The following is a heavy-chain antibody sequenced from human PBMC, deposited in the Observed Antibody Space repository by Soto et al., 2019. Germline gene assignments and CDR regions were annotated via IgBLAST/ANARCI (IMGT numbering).Heavy chain of an antibody. D-gene: IGHD3-10*01. V-gene: IGHV3-23*01. CDR1: GFTFSSYA. CDR2: ISGSGGST. Sequence: EVQLLESGGGLVQPGGSLRLSCAASGFTFSSYAMSWVRQAPGKGLEWVSAISGSGGSTYYADSVKGRFTISRDNSKNTMYLQMNSLRAEDTAVYYCAKDPLWCGETYYYYMDVWGKGTTVTVSS. CDR3: AKDPLWCGETYYYYMDV. J-gene: IGHJ6*03.